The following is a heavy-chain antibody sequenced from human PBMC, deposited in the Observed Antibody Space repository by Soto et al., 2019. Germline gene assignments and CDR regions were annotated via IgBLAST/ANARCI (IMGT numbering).Heavy chain of an antibody. CDR3: AKGGSGSYSNAFYI. J-gene: IGHJ3*02. CDR1: GGSISSSSYY. V-gene: IGHV4-39*01. CDR2: IYYSGST. D-gene: IGHD3-10*01. Sequence: SETLSLTCTFSGGSISSSSYYWGWIRQPPGKGLEWIGSIYYSGSTYYNPSLKSRVTISVDTSKNQFSLKLSSVTAADTAVYYCAKGGSGSYSNAFYIWTQVTMVIVS.